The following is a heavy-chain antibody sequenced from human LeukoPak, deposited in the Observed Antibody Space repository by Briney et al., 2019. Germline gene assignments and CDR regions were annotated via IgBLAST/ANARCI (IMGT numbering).Heavy chain of an antibody. V-gene: IGHV3-23*01. D-gene: IGHD3-22*01. CDR1: GFTFSRFA. CDR3: AKDANYYDSSGYLIPFDY. CDR2: ISGNGHQT. J-gene: IGHJ4*02. Sequence: GGSRRLSSSTSGFTFSRFAISCVRQLPGRGVERVSSISGNGHQTYYADSVKGRFSVSRDNSRNILYLQMDSLRADDSALYYCAKDANYYDSSGYLIPFDYWGQGTLVTVSS.